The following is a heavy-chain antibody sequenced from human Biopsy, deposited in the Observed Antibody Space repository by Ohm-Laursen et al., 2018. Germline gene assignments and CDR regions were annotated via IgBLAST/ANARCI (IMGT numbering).Heavy chain of an antibody. Sequence: GILSLTCTVSGGSIISYYWNWIRQPAGKGLEWIGRIYSSGGTKYNPSLKSRVTMSVDTSKKQLSLKVRSVTAADTAVYYCARHSFGSGRDFWGQGTLVTVSS. CDR2: IYSSGGT. CDR3: ARHSFGSGRDF. V-gene: IGHV4-4*07. D-gene: IGHD3-10*01. CDR1: GGSIISYY. J-gene: IGHJ4*02.